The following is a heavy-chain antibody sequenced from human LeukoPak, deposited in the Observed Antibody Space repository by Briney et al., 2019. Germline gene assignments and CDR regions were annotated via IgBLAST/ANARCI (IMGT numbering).Heavy chain of an antibody. J-gene: IGHJ4*02. CDR1: GGSISSYY. CDR3: ARGRELDFDY. Sequence: SETLSLTCTVSGGSISSYYWSWIRQPPGKGLEWIGYIYYSGSTNYNPSLKSRVTISVDTSKNQFSLKLSSVTAADTAVYYCARGRELDFDYWGQGTLITVSS. V-gene: IGHV4-59*08. D-gene: IGHD1-26*01. CDR2: IYYSGST.